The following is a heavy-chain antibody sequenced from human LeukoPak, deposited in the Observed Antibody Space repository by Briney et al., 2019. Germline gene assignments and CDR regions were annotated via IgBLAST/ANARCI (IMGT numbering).Heavy chain of an antibody. V-gene: IGHV3-49*03. J-gene: IGHJ4*02. D-gene: IGHD3-10*01. Sequence: GGPLRLSCTASGFTFGDYAMSWFRQAPGKGLEWVGFIRSKAYGGTTEYAASVKGRFTISRDDSKSIAYLQMNSLKTEDTAVYYCTRANYGSGSYYNGELDYWGQGTLVTVSS. CDR3: TRANYGSGSYYNGELDY. CDR2: IRSKAYGGTT. CDR1: GFTFGDYA.